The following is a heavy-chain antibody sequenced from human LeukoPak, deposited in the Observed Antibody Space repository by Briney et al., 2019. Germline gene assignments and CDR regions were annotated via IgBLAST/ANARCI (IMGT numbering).Heavy chain of an antibody. V-gene: IGHV3-74*01. CDR3: ARGAPGGYYFDY. Sequence: GGSLRLSCAASGFTFSSYWMHWVRQAPGKGLVWVSRINSDGSSTSYADSMKGRFTISRDNAKNTLYLQMNSLRAEDTAVYYCARGAPGGYYFDYWGQGTLVTVSS. CDR2: INSDGSST. CDR1: GFTFSSYW. J-gene: IGHJ4*02.